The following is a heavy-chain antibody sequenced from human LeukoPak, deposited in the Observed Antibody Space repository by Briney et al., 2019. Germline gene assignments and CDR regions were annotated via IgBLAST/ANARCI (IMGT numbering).Heavy chain of an antibody. CDR2: IDYSGST. CDR1: GDSFSSYY. V-gene: IGHV4-59*08. CDR3: AKSVSYYYYYMDV. J-gene: IGHJ6*03. Sequence: PSETLSLTCTVSGDSFSSYYWSWIRQPPGKGLEWIGYIDYSGSTSYSPSLKSRVTMSVDTSKKQFSLKLTSVTATDTAVYYCAKSVSYYYYYMDVWGKGTTVTVSS.